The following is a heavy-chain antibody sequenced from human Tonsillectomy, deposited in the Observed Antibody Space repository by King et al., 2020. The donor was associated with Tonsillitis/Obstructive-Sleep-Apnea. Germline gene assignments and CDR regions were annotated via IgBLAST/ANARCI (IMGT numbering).Heavy chain of an antibody. CDR1: GLTFSSLS. CDR2: ISYGGRKQ. Sequence: VQLVESGGGVVHPGMFLRLACAASGLTFSSLSFHLGRQAPGKGLEGVSVISYGGRKQEYADSVKGRFTISSDNSKNTLYLQMNSLRAEDTAVYYCARDEDIVVVPAAMGLGDYWGQGTLVTVSS. V-gene: IGHV3-30*01. J-gene: IGHJ4*02. D-gene: IGHD2-2*01. CDR3: ARDEDIVVVPAAMGLGDY.